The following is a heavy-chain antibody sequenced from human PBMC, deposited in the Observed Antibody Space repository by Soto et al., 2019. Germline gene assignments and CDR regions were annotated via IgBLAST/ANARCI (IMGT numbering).Heavy chain of an antibody. CDR1: GGSISGYY. D-gene: IGHD6-13*01. V-gene: IGHV4-59*01. J-gene: IGHJ4*02. CDR3: ARGRWQQLPNY. Sequence: SETLSLTCTVSGGSISGYYWSWIRQPPGKGLEWIGYIHYTGITNYNPSLKSRVTISVDTSKNHFSLKLSSVTAADTAVYYCARGRWQQLPNYWGQGTLVTVSS. CDR2: IHYTGIT.